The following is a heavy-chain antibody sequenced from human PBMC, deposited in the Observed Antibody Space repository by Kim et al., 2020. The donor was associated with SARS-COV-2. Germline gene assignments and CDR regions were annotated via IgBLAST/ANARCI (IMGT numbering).Heavy chain of an antibody. CDR1: GFTFNTYN. Sequence: GGSLRLSCAASGFTFNTYNMHWVRQAPGKGLEWVAIIWYDGRNEYYGDSVKGRFTVSRDNSENMLYLQMNSLRAEDTAVYYCARLGYCSSTHCPQGAFDIWGQGTMVTVSS. J-gene: IGHJ3*02. V-gene: IGHV3-33*01. CDR3: ARLGYCSSTHCPQGAFDI. CDR2: IWYDGRNE. D-gene: IGHD2-2*01.